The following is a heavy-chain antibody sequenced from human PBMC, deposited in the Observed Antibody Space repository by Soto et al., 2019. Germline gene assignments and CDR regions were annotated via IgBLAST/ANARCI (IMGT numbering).Heavy chain of an antibody. CDR3: AKSVVVPAATYYYYGMDV. CDR2: ISGSGGST. Sequence: GGSLRLSCAASGFTFSSYAMSWVRQAPGKGLEWVSAISGSGGSTYYADSVKGRFTISRDNSKNTLYLQMNSLRAEDTAVYYCAKSVVVPAATYYYYGMDVWGQGTTVTVSS. V-gene: IGHV3-23*01. CDR1: GFTFSSYA. D-gene: IGHD2-2*01. J-gene: IGHJ6*02.